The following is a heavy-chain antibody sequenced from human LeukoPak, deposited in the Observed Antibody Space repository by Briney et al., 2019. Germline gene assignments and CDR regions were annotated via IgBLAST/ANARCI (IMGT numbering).Heavy chain of an antibody. CDR1: GFTFSTYS. V-gene: IGHV3-48*04. Sequence: GGSLRPSCAASGFTFSTYSIGWVRQAPGKGLEWISYISSSSSTIDFADSVKGRFTISRDNARNSVYLQMNSLRAEDTAVYYCARVHTSSYAADLWGQGTLVTVSS. CDR2: ISSSSSTI. J-gene: IGHJ5*02. CDR3: ARVHTSSYAADL. D-gene: IGHD3-22*01.